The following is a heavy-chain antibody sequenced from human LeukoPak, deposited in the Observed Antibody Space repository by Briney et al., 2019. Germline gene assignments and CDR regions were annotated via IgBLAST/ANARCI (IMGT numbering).Heavy chain of an antibody. CDR2: INSGGST. J-gene: IGHJ6*04. V-gene: IGHV3-53*01. CDR1: GFTVSSNY. Sequence: GVSLRLSCAASGFTVSSNYMSWVPQAPGKGLEWVSVINSGGSTYYADTVKGRFTISRDNSKNTLYLQMNSLRAEDTAVYYCASLPPPQGMDVWGKGTTVTVSS. CDR3: ASLPPPQGMDV. D-gene: IGHD1-14*01.